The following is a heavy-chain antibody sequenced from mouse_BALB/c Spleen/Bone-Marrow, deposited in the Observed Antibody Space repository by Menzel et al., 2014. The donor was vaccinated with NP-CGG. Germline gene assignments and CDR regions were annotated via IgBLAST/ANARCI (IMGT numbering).Heavy chain of an antibody. Sequence: EVQLQQSGTVLARPGASVKMSCTASGYTFTSYWMHWVKQRPGQGLEWIGAIYPGNSDTSYNQKFKGKAKLTAVTSTSTAYMELSSLTNEDSAVYYCTGYVRRYYYAMDYWGQGTSVTVSS. D-gene: IGHD2-14*01. V-gene: IGHV1-5*01. CDR1: GYTFTSYW. CDR3: TGYVRRYYYAMDY. CDR2: IYPGNSDT. J-gene: IGHJ4*01.